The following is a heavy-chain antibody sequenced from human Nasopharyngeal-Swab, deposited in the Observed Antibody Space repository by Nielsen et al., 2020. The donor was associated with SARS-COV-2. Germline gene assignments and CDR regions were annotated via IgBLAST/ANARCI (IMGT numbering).Heavy chain of an antibody. J-gene: IGHJ4*02. D-gene: IGHD3-22*01. CDR2: TYYSGST. Sequence: WIRQPPGEGPEWIGYTYYSGSTNYNPSLKSRVTISVDTSKNQFSLKLSSVTAADTAVYYCARLRNYDSSGYSTYYLDYWGQGTLVTVSS. CDR3: ARLRNYDSSGYSTYYLDY. V-gene: IGHV4-61*07.